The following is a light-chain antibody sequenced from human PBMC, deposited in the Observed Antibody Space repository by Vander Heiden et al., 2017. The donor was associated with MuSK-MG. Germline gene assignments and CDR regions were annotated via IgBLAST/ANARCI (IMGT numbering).Light chain of an antibody. CDR2: LGS. V-gene: IGKV2-28*01. Sequence: EIVLTHCPLSLPVTPGEPASISCRSSQSLLHSNGYNYLDWYLQKPGQSPQLLIYLGSNRASGVPDRFSGSGSGTDFTLKISRVEAEDVGVYYCMQALQTPYTFGQGTKVXIK. J-gene: IGKJ3*01. CDR1: QSLLHSNGYNY. CDR3: MQALQTPYT.